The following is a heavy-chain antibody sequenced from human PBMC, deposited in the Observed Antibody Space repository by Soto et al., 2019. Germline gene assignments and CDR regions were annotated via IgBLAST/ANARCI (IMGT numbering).Heavy chain of an antibody. CDR1: SGSISSSNG. J-gene: IGHJ5*02. V-gene: IGHV4-4*02. CDR3: ARVLYGSGSYYNLKPNRLDP. Sequence: PSETLSLTCAVSSGSISSSNGWSWVRQPPGKGLEWIGEIYHSGSTNYNPSLKSRVTISVDKSKNQFSLKLSSVTAADTAVYYCARVLYGSGSYYNLKPNRLDPWGQGTLVTVSS. CDR2: IYHSGST. D-gene: IGHD3-10*01.